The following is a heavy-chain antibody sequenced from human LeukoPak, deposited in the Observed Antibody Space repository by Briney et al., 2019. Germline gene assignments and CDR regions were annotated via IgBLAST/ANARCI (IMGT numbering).Heavy chain of an antibody. J-gene: IGHJ4*02. CDR3: ARGYGSGSYYSLPIDY. V-gene: IGHV3-23*01. D-gene: IGHD3-10*01. CDR1: GFTFSSYA. Sequence: GGSLRLSCAASGFTFSSYAMSWVRQAPGKGLEWVSAISGSGGSTYYADSVKGRFTISRDNSKNTLYLQMNSLRAEDTAVYYCARGYGSGSYYSLPIDYWGQGTLVTVSS. CDR2: ISGSGGST.